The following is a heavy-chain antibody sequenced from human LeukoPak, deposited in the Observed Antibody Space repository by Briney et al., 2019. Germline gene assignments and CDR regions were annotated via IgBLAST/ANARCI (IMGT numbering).Heavy chain of an antibody. CDR1: GYIFTSYG. V-gene: IGHV1-18*01. J-gene: IGHJ4*02. CDR3: ARDPRNYDFWSGYPHFDY. D-gene: IGHD3-3*01. CDR2: ISAYNGNT. Sequence: ASVKVSCKASGYIFTSYGISWVRQAPGQGLEWMGWISAYNGNTNNAQKLQGRVTKTPDTSTSTAYMELKRLRYDDTAEYYGARDPRNYDFWSGYPHFDYWGQGTLVTVSS.